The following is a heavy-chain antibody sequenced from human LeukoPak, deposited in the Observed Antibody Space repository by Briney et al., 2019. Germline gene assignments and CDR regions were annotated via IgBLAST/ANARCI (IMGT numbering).Heavy chain of an antibody. CDR3: ARDPDSSSSYEAFDI. Sequence: PGGSLRLSCAASGFTFDDYAMHWVRQAPGKGLEWVSLISWDGGGTYYADSVKGRFTISRDNAKNSLYLQMNSLRAEDTALYHCARDPDSSSSYEAFDIWGQGTMVTVSS. D-gene: IGHD6-13*01. J-gene: IGHJ3*02. V-gene: IGHV3-43D*03. CDR1: GFTFDDYA. CDR2: ISWDGGGT.